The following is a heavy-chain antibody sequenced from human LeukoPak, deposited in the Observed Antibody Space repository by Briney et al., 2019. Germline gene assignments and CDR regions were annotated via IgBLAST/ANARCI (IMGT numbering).Heavy chain of an antibody. Sequence: GGSLRLSCAASGFTFSSFGMNWVRQAPGKGLEWVSYISDSSSLTYYADSVKGRFTISRDNAKNSLFLQMNSLRAEDTAVYYCARFRRYDSGASEPRLDYWGQGTLVTVSS. D-gene: IGHD3-22*01. J-gene: IGHJ4*02. CDR3: ARFRRYDSGASEPRLDY. CDR1: GFTFSSFG. V-gene: IGHV3-48*04. CDR2: ISDSSSLT.